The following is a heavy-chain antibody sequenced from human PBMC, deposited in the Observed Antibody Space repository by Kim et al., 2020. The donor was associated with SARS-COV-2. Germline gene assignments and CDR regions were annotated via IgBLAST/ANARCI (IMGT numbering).Heavy chain of an antibody. Sequence: GGSLRLSCAASGFTFSSYAMHWVRQAPGKGLGWVAVISYDGDNKYYADSVKGRFTISRDNSKNTLYLQMNSLRAEDTAVYYCARAGMVRGLNYWGQGTLVTVSS. D-gene: IGHD3-10*01. V-gene: IGHV3-30*04. J-gene: IGHJ4*02. CDR1: GFTFSSYA. CDR3: ARAGMVRGLNY. CDR2: ISYDGDNK.